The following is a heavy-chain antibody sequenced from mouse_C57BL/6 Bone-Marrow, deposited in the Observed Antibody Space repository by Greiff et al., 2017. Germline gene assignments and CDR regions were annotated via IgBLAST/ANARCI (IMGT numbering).Heavy chain of an antibody. Sequence: QVQLQQSGAELARPGASVKLSCKASGYTFTSYGISWVKQRTGQGLEWIGEIYPRSGNTYYNEKFKGKATLTADQPSSTAYMELRSLTSDDAAVYFCSRRGSYGYFDVWGTGTTVTVSS. D-gene: IGHD1-1*01. CDR3: SRRGSYGYFDV. CDR2: IYPRSGNT. J-gene: IGHJ1*03. V-gene: IGHV1-81*01. CDR1: GYTFTSYG.